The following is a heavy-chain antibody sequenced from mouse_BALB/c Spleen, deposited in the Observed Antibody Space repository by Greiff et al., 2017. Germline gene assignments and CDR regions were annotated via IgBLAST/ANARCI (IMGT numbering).Heavy chain of an antibody. CDR2: ISYDGSN. CDR1: GYSITSGYY. CDR3: ARAVDPFAY. Sequence: ESGPGLVKPSQSLSLTCSVTGYSITSGYYWNWIRQFPGNKLEWMGYISYDGSNNYNPSLKNRISITRDTTKNQFFLKLNSVTTEDTDTYSCARAVDPFAYWGQGTLVTVSA. V-gene: IGHV3-6*02. J-gene: IGHJ3*01.